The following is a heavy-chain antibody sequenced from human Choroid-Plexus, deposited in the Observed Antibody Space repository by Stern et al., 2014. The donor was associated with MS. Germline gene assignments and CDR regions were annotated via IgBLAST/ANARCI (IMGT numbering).Heavy chain of an antibody. CDR1: GFTFGRCA. D-gene: IGHD2/OR15-2a*01. CDR2: VSYDGSNK. J-gene: IGHJ5*02. Sequence: VHLVASGGGVVQPGRPLRLSCVASGFTFGRCAMHWVRQAPGKGLEWVVGVSYDGSNKYYADSVKGRFTISRDNSQNTLYMQMSSLRPEDTAVYYCAKDRHYLTYFFDHWGQGSLVTVSS. V-gene: IGHV3-30*18. CDR3: AKDRHYLTYFFDH.